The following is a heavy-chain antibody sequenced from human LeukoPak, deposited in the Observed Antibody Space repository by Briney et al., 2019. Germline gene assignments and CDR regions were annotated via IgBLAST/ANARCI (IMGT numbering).Heavy chain of an antibody. CDR3: ARGGSPYSSSWAIDY. D-gene: IGHD6-13*01. CDR1: GGSISSYY. J-gene: IGHJ4*02. CDR2: IYTSGST. Sequence: PSETLSLTCTVSGGSISSYYRSWIRQPAGNGLEWIGRIYTSGSTNYNPSLKSRVTMSVYTSKNQFSLKLSSVTAADTAVYYCARGGSPYSSSWAIDYWGQGTLVTVSS. V-gene: IGHV4-4*07.